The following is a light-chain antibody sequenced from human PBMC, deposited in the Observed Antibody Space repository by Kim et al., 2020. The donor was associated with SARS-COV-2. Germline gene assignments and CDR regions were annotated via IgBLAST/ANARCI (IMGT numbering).Light chain of an antibody. CDR1: SSDVGTYNR. CDR2: VVN. Sequence: QSALTQPPSVSGSPGQSVTISCTGSSSDVGTYNRVSWYQQPPDTAPKLIIYVVNNRPSGVPDRFSGSRSGNTASLTISGLQAEDEAYYFCSSYTSFNTFVLFGGGTQLTVL. J-gene: IGLJ2*01. CDR3: SSYTSFNTFVL. V-gene: IGLV2-18*02.